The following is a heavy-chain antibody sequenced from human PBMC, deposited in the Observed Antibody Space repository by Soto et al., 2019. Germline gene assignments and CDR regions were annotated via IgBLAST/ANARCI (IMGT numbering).Heavy chain of an antibody. CDR3: ARAGRITIFSTGYPLNAFEI. CDR2: IKQDGSEK. J-gene: IGHJ3*02. V-gene: IGHV3-7*01. D-gene: IGHD3-9*01. CDR1: GFTFSSYW. Sequence: EVQLVESGGGLVQPGGSLRLSCAASGFTFSSYWMSWVRQAPGKGLEWVANIKQDGSEKYYVDSVKGRFTISRDNAKNSLYLQMNSLRAEDTAVYYCARAGRITIFSTGYPLNAFEIWGQGTMVIVSS.